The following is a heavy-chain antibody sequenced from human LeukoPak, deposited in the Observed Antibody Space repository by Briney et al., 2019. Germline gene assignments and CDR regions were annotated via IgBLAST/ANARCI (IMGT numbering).Heavy chain of an antibody. J-gene: IGHJ4*02. V-gene: IGHV4-34*01. CDR3: ARDFTGSPHF. CDR2: INHSGST. D-gene: IGHD1-26*01. CDR1: GGSFSGYY. Sequence: SETLSLTCAVYGGSFSGYYWSWIRQPPGKGLEWIGEINHSGSTNYNPSLKSRVTISVDTSKNQFSLKLSSVTAADTAVYYCARDFTGSPHFWGPGTLVTVSS.